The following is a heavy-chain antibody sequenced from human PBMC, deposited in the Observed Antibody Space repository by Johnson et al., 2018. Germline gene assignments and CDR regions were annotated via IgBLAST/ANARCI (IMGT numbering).Heavy chain of an antibody. CDR3: AREFRTSYYDSTCYYPAVGGY. CDR2: IWYDGSNK. V-gene: IGHV3-33*01. CDR1: GFTFSTYG. J-gene: IGHJ4*02. D-gene: IGHD3-22*01. Sequence: VQLVETGGGVVQPGRSLRLSCAASGFTFSTYGMHWVRQAPGKGLEWVAVIWYDGSNKYYADSVKGRFTISRDNSKNTLYLQMNSLRAEETAVYYCAREFRTSYYDSTCYYPAVGGYWGQGTLVTVSS.